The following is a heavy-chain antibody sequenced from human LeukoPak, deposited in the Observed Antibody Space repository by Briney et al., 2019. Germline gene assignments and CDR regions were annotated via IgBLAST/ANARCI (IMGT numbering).Heavy chain of an antibody. V-gene: IGHV3-33*06. CDR3: AKEGDDSSGYPMAEYFQH. J-gene: IGHJ1*01. CDR2: IWYDGSNK. D-gene: IGHD3-22*01. CDR1: GFTFSSYG. Sequence: GGSLRLSCAASGFTFSSYGMHWVRQAPGKGLEWVAVIWYDGSNKYYADSVKGRFTTSRDNSKDTLYLQMNSLRAEDTAVYYCAKEGDDSSGYPMAEYFQHWGQGTLVTVSS.